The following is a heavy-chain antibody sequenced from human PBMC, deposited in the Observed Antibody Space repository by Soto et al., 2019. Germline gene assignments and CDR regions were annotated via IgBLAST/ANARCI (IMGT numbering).Heavy chain of an antibody. CDR3: ARKTSIAAAGEWFDP. D-gene: IGHD6-13*01. V-gene: IGHV4-39*01. CDR2: IYYSGST. J-gene: IGHJ5*02. Sequence: SETLSLTCTVSGGSISSSSYYWGWIRQPPGKGLEWIGSIYYSGSTYYNPSLKSRVTISVDTSKNQFSLKLSSVTAADTAVYYCARKTSIAAAGEWFDPWGQGTLVNVSS. CDR1: GGSISSSSYY.